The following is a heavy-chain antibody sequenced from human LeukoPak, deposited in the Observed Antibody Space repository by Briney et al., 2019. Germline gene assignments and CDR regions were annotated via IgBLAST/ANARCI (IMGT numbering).Heavy chain of an antibody. CDR3: AKGGYCSSTSCYVGWFDP. CDR1: GFTFSTYA. Sequence: GGSLRLSCAASGFTFSTYAMSWVRQAPGKGLEWVSAINSGGSTYYADSVKGRFTISRDNSKNTLFLQMNSLRAEDTAVYYCAKGGYCSSTSCYVGWFDPWGQGTLVTVSS. CDR2: INSGGST. D-gene: IGHD2-2*01. V-gene: IGHV3-23*01. J-gene: IGHJ5*02.